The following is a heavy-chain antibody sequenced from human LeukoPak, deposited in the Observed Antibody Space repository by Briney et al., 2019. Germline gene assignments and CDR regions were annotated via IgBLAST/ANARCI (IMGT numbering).Heavy chain of an antibody. CDR2: ISSSSSHI. CDR3: ASGVSGVPQFAYFEF. V-gene: IGHV3-21*01. CDR1: EFAFSNSW. Sequence: PGGSLRLSCAASEFAFSNSWMHWVRQAPGKGLVWVSSISSSSSHIYYAESVKGRFTISRDNAKDSLYLQMNSLRAEDTAVYFCASGVSGVPQFAYFEFWGQGALVTVSS. J-gene: IGHJ4*02. D-gene: IGHD2-8*01.